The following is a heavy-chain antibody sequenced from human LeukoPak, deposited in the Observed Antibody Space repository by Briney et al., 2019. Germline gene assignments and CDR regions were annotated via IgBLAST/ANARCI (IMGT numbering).Heavy chain of an antibody. CDR1: GGSFSGYY. CDR3: ASRQGGSYRYTGLNWFDP. CDR2: INQSEST. J-gene: IGHJ5*02. D-gene: IGHD3-16*02. V-gene: IGHV4-34*01. Sequence: SETLSLICAVYGGSFSGYYWSWIRQSPGNGLEWIGEINQSESTNYNPPLKSRVTISVHTSKNQFSLKLSSVTAAGTAVYYCASRQGGSYRYTGLNWFDPWGQGTLVTVSS.